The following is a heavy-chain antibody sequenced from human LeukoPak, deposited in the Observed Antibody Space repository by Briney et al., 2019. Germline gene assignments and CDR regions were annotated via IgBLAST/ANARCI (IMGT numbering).Heavy chain of an antibody. Sequence: SEILSLTCTVSGGSISSYYWSWIRQPAGKGLEWIGRIYTSGRTNYNPSLKSRVTMSVDPSKNQFSLKMSSVTAADTAVYYCATARYYYYGMDVWGQGTTVTVSS. CDR1: GGSISSYY. J-gene: IGHJ6*02. CDR2: IYTSGRT. CDR3: ATARYYYYGMDV. V-gene: IGHV4-4*07.